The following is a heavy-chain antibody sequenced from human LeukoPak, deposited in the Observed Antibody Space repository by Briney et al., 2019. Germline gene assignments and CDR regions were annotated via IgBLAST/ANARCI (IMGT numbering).Heavy chain of an antibody. CDR3: ARHYYDSRYPTSGYYMDV. CDR1: GFTVSNNY. V-gene: IGHV3-11*03. J-gene: IGHJ6*03. CDR2: ISNSGTDT. Sequence: PGGSLRLSCSASGFTVSNNYMSWVRQARGKGLEWVSYISNSGTDTNYADSVKGQFTITRDNAKNSLYLHMNNLRAEDAALYYCARHYYDSRYPTSGYYMDVWGKGTTVTVSS. D-gene: IGHD3-22*01.